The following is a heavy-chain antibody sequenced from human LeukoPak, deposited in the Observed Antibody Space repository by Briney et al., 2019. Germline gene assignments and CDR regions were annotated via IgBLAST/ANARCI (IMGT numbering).Heavy chain of an antibody. D-gene: IGHD2-15*01. J-gene: IGHJ4*02. V-gene: IGHV3-64*01. CDR3: AKDPGGYEQVDY. CDR2: ISSNGGST. Sequence: PGGSLRLSCGASGFTFSSYAMHWVRQAPGKGLEYVSAISSNGGSTYYANSVKGRFTISRDNSKNTLYLQMGSLRAEDMAVYYCAKDPGGYEQVDYWGQGTLVTVSS. CDR1: GFTFSSYA.